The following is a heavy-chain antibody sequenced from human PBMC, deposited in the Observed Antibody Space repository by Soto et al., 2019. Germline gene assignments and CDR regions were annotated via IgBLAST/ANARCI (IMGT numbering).Heavy chain of an antibody. CDR2: ISGYNGNT. CDR1: GYAFNTYA. CDR3: ARDSGAPMVRGVIQAPFDY. V-gene: IGHV1-18*01. J-gene: IGHJ4*02. D-gene: IGHD3-10*01. Sequence: ASVKVSCKASGYAFNTYAITWVRQAPGQGLEWMGWISGYNGNTNYAQTLQGRGTMTTDTSTSTAYMELSSLRSEDTAVYYCARDSGAPMVRGVIQAPFDYWGQGTLVTVSS.